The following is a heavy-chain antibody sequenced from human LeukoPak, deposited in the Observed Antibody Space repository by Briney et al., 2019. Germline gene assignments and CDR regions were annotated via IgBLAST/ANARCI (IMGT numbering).Heavy chain of an antibody. D-gene: IGHD3-9*01. Sequence: SETLSLTCTVSGGSISSYYWSWIRQPPGKGLEWIGYIYYSGSTNYNPSLKSRVTISVDTSKNQFSLKLSSVTAADTAVYYCGNFDWLSMHAFDIWGQGTMVTVSS. J-gene: IGHJ3*02. CDR3: GNFDWLSMHAFDI. CDR2: IYYSGST. CDR1: GGSISSYY. V-gene: IGHV4-59*12.